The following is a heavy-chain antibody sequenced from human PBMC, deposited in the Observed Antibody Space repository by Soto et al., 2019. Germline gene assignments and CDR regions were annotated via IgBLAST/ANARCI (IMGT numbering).Heavy chain of an antibody. V-gene: IGHV4-61*01. CDR1: GGSVSSGSYY. J-gene: IGHJ4*02. Sequence: PSETLSLTCTVSGGSVSSGSYYWSWIRQPPGKGLEWIGYIYYSGSTNYNPSLKSRVTISVDTSKNQFSLKLSSVTAAGTAVYYCARGDCSGGSCYHFDYWGQGTLVTVSS. D-gene: IGHD2-15*01. CDR2: IYYSGST. CDR3: ARGDCSGGSCYHFDY.